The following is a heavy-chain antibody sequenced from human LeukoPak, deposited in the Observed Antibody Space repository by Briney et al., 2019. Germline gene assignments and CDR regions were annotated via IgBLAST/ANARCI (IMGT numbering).Heavy chain of an antibody. CDR3: ARDYEVVVAMDI. D-gene: IGHD2-15*01. Sequence: SETLSLTCTVSGGSISSGTYYWTWIRQPAGKGLEWIGRIYTSGSTNYNPSLKSRVTISVDTSKNQFSLKLRSVTAADTAVYYCARDYEVVVAMDIWGQGTMVTVSS. J-gene: IGHJ3*02. V-gene: IGHV4-61*02. CDR2: IYTSGST. CDR1: GGSISSGTYY.